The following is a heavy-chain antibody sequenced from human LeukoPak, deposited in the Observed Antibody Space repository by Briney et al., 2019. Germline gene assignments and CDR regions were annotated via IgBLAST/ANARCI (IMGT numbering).Heavy chain of an antibody. CDR1: DYTFTMYG. CDR3: ARAGGITIFGVVYTYNWFDP. D-gene: IGHD3-3*01. Sequence: GASVKVSCKASDYTFTMYGAHWVRQAPGQGLEWMGWISVYNANRIYAEKLQGRVTMTTDTSTDTAYMELRSLRSDDTAVYYCARAGGITIFGVVYTYNWFDPWGQGTLVTVSS. J-gene: IGHJ5*02. V-gene: IGHV1-18*01. CDR2: ISVYNANR.